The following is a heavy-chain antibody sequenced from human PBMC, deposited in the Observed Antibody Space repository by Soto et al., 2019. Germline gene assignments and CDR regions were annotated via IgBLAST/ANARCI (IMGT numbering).Heavy chain of an antibody. CDR3: TTAGTRVGYTGSY. J-gene: IGHJ4*02. Sequence: KAWWSLRLSCSASVFNFREAWMSWFRQIPGKGLEWVGRVKTTSERGTTNYAAPVLGRFTVSRDDSKNTLYLQMDALRAEDTVVYYCTTAGTRVGYTGSYWGQGTQVTVSS. CDR2: VKTTSERGTT. D-gene: IGHD5-12*01. V-gene: IGHV3-15*06. CDR1: VFNFREAW.